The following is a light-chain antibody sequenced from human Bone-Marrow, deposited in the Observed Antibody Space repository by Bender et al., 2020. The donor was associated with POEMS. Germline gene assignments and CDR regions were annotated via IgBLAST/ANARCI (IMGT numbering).Light chain of an antibody. V-gene: IGLV2-14*02. J-gene: IGLJ3*02. CDR2: EGS. CDR3: SSYTSSSTWV. Sequence: QSALTQPASVSGSPGQSITISCTGTGSDIGSYSLVSWYQHHPGKAPKVIIYEGSKRPSGVSNRFSGSKSGSTASLTISGLQAEDEASYYCSSYTSSSTWVFGGGTKVTVL. CDR1: GSDIGSYSL.